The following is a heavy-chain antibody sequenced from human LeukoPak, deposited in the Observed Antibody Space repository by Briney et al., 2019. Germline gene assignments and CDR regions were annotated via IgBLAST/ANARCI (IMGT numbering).Heavy chain of an antibody. J-gene: IGHJ4*02. CDR1: GYTFTNFD. CDR3: ARAPMGAAPLY. Sequence: ASVKVSCKASGYTFTNFDINWVRQAPGQGLEWMGWMNPVSGNAGSAQKFQGRVTLTRDTSITTAYMELTSLRSDDTAFYHCARAPMGAAPLYWGQGTLVTVSS. D-gene: IGHD6-6*01. CDR2: MNPVSGNA. V-gene: IGHV1-8*01.